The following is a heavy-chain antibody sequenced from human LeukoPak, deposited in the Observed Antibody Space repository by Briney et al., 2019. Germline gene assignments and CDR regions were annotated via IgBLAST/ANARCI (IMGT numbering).Heavy chain of an antibody. J-gene: IGHJ4*02. Sequence: GGSLRLSCAASGFTFSSYAMHWVRQAPGKGLEWVGHTKSKSDGGTTDYAAPVKDRFTISRDDSKTTLSLQMNSLKIEDTAVYYCTTDEWNWGQGTLVTVSS. CDR3: TTDEWN. D-gene: IGHD2-8*01. CDR1: GFTFSSYA. V-gene: IGHV3-15*01. CDR2: TKSKSDGGTT.